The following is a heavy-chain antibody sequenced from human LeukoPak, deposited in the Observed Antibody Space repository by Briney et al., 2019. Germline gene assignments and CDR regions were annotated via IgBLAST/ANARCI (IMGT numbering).Heavy chain of an antibody. V-gene: IGHV3-48*04. CDR3: AKEDSGYLFYYGMDV. CDR2: IASSSSTI. CDR1: GLNFRTYS. Sequence: GGSLRLSCAASGLNFRTYSMNWVRQAPGKGLEWVSYIASSSSTIYYADSVKGRFTISRDNSKNTLYLQMNSLRAEDTAVYYCAKEDSGYLFYYGMDVWGQGTTVTVSS. J-gene: IGHJ6*02. D-gene: IGHD3-22*01.